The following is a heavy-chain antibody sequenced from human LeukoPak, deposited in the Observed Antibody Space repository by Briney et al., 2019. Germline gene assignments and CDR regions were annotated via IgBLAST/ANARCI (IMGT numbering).Heavy chain of an antibody. CDR1: GGSFSGLS. V-gene: IGHV4-34*01. D-gene: IGHD3-22*01. Sequence: PSETLSLTCAVYGGSFSGLSWNWIRQPPGKGLEWIGEINHSGSTNYNPSLKSRVTISVDTSKNQFSLKLSSVTAADTAVYYCARDNRNDSSDYILMYYFDFWGQGTLVTVSS. CDR3: ARDNRNDSSDYILMYYFDF. CDR2: INHSGST. J-gene: IGHJ4*02.